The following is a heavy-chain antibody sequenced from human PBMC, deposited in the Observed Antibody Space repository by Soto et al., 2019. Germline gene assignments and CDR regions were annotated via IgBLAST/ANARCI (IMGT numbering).Heavy chain of an antibody. V-gene: IGHV1-46*01. CDR3: ARDRWAPTYYDFWSGYYPYYYGMDV. Sequence: ASVKVSCKTSGYIFTAYSMHWVRQAPGQGLEWMGAVNPSCGSAHYAQKLQGRVTMTTDTSTSTAYMELRSLRSDDTAVYYCARDRWAPTYYDFWSGYYPYYYGMDVWGQGTTVTVSS. CDR2: VNPSCGSA. CDR1: GYIFTAYS. D-gene: IGHD3-3*01. J-gene: IGHJ6*02.